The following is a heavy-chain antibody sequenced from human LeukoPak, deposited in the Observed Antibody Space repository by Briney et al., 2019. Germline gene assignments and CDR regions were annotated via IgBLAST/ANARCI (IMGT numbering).Heavy chain of an antibody. D-gene: IGHD2-8*01. CDR2: ISGNNDNP. V-gene: IGHV1-18*01. Sequence: ASVRVSCKASGYTFSNFGINWVRQAPGQGLEWMGWISGNNDNPNYGQKFQGRFTVTTDSSTNTAYMELRNLRLDDTAVYYCARDGTNTDDYWGQGTLVTVSS. CDR1: GYTFSNFG. CDR3: ARDGTNTDDY. J-gene: IGHJ4*02.